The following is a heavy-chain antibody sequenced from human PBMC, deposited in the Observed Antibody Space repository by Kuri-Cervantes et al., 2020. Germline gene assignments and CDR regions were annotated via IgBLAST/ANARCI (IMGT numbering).Heavy chain of an antibody. CDR1: GGSISSSSYY. CDR2: IYYSGST. D-gene: IGHD1-14*01. V-gene: IGHV4-39*01. J-gene: IGHJ6*03. Sequence: SETLSLTCTVSGGSISSSSYYWGWIRQPPGKGLEWIGSIYYSGSTYYNPSLKSRVTISVDTSKNQFSLKLSSVTAADTAVYYCARGPGSRYYYYYIDVWGKGTTVTVSS. CDR3: ARGPGSRYYYYYIDV.